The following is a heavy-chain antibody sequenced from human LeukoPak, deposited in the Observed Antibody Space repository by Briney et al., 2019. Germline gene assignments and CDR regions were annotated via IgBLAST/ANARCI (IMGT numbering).Heavy chain of an antibody. Sequence: GGSLRLSCAASGFTVSSNYMSWVRQAPGKGLQWVSVIYSGGNTYYADSVKGRFTISRDNSKNTLYLQMNSLRAEDTAVYYCARRAGAYSHPYDYWGQGTLVTVSS. CDR3: ARRAGAYSHPYDY. CDR2: IYSGGNT. CDR1: GFTVSSNY. V-gene: IGHV3-53*01. D-gene: IGHD4/OR15-4a*01. J-gene: IGHJ4*02.